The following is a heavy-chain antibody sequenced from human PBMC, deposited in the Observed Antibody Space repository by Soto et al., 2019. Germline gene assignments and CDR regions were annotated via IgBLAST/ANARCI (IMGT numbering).Heavy chain of an antibody. CDR1: GFTFSSYG. CDR3: AKDLGQPPLTTPFDY. D-gene: IGHD4-4*01. J-gene: IGHJ4*02. V-gene: IGHV3-30*18. Sequence: GGSLRLSCAASGFTFSSYGMHWVRQAPGKGLEWVAVISYDGSNKYYADSVKGRFTISRDNSKNTLYLQMNSLRAEDTAVYYCAKDLGQPPLTTPFDYWGQGTLVTVSS. CDR2: ISYDGSNK.